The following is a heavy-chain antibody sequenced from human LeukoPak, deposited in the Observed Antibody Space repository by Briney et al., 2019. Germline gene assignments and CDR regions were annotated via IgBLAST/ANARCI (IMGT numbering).Heavy chain of an antibody. V-gene: IGHV3-21*01. CDR3: AREDPHYCSGRNCPLDF. CDR1: GFTLSRYN. D-gene: IGHD2-15*01. CDR2: ISSRSTYI. J-gene: IGHJ4*02. Sequence: GGSLRLSCAASGFTLSRYNMIWVRQAPGMGLEWVSSISSRSTYIYYGDSVKGRFTISRDNAQNSLFLHMNSLRAEDTAVYYCAREDPHYCSGRNCPLDFWGQGTLVTVSS.